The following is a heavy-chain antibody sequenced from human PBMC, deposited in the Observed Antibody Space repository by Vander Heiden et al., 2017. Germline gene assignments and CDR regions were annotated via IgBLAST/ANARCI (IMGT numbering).Heavy chain of an antibody. J-gene: IGHJ4*02. CDR1: GGSISSSSYY. CDR2: IYYSGST. V-gene: IGHV4-39*01. Sequence: QLQLQESGPGLVKPSETLSLTCTVSGGSISSSSYYWGWIRQPPGKGLEWIGSIYYSGSTYYNPALKSRVTISVDTSKNKFSLKLRSVTAADTAVYYSAPSCEELAPYDYWGQGTLVTVSS. D-gene: IGHD1-26*01. CDR3: APSCEELAPYDY.